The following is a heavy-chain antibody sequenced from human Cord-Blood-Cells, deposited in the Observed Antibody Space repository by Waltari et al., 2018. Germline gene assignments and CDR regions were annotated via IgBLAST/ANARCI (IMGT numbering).Heavy chain of an antibody. D-gene: IGHD3-10*01. CDR1: GFTFSSYW. Sequence: EVQLVESGGGLVQPGGSLRLSCAASGFTFSSYWMSWVRQAPGKGLEWVANIKQDGSGRYYVDSGKGRFTIARDSAKNSLYLQMNSLRAEDTAVYYCARVGPLWFGELLYYFDYWGQGTLVTVSS. J-gene: IGHJ4*02. CDR2: IKQDGSGR. CDR3: ARVGPLWFGELLYYFDY. V-gene: IGHV3-7*01.